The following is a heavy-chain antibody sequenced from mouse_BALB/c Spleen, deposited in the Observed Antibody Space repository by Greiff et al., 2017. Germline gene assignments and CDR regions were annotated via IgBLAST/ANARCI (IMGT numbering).Heavy chain of an antibody. D-gene: IGHD1-1*02. CDR1: GYTFTSYV. CDR2: INPYNDGT. CDR3: ARSFVGGYPYYYAMDY. J-gene: IGHJ4*01. Sequence: VQLQQSGPELVKPGASVKMSCKASGYTFTSYVMHWVKQKPGQGLEWIGYINPYNDGTKYNEKFKGKATLTSDKSSSTAYMELSSLTSEDSAVYYGARSFVGGYPYYYAMDYWGQGTSVTVSS. V-gene: IGHV1-14*01.